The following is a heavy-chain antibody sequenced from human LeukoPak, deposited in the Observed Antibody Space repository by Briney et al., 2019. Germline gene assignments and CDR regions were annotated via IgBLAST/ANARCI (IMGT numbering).Heavy chain of an antibody. V-gene: IGHV3-23*01. CDR2: ISGSGDST. CDR1: GFTFDAYA. CDR3: ARDTYYSGSYIWFDP. D-gene: IGHD1-26*01. Sequence: PGGSLRLPCAASGFTFDAYAMSWVRQAPGKGLEWVSVISGSGDSTEYADSVKGRFTISRDNSRNTLSLQMNNLRAEDTATYYCARDTYYSGSYIWFDPRGQGTLVTVSS. J-gene: IGHJ5*02.